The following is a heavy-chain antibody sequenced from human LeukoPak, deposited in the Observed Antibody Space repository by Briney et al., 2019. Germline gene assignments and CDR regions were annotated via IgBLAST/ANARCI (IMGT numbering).Heavy chain of an antibody. Sequence: PSETLSLTCTVSGGSISSGDYYWSWIRQPPGKGLEWIGSIYHNGSTYYNPSLKSRVIISLDRSKNQFSLKLRSVTAADTAVYYCARSDYDILTGPIDYWGQGTLVTVSP. V-gene: IGHV4-39*07. CDR2: IYHNGST. J-gene: IGHJ4*02. CDR3: ARSDYDILTGPIDY. CDR1: GGSISSGDYY. D-gene: IGHD3-9*01.